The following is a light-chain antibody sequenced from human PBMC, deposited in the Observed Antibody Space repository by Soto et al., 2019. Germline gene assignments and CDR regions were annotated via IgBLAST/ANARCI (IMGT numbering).Light chain of an antibody. CDR1: QGISDY. V-gene: IGKV1-9*01. Sequence: DIQLTQSPSFLSASVGDRVTISCRASQGISDYLAWYQQKPGKAPKLMIYGASTLHSGVQSRFSGSGSGTEFTLPSSTLPPANFATYFCSQFNAYSLTFGGGTKLEI. J-gene: IGKJ4*01. CDR3: SQFNAYSLT. CDR2: GAS.